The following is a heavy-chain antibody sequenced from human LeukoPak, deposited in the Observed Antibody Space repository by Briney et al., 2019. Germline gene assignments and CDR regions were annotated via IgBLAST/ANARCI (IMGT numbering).Heavy chain of an antibody. D-gene: IGHD2-2*01. V-gene: IGHV3-11*01. CDR2: ISSSGSTI. CDR1: GFTFSDYY. CDR3: ASFRPAAIYY. Sequence: PGGSLRLSGAPSGFTFSDYYMSWIRQAPGKGLEWVSYISSSGSTIYYADSVKGRFTISRDNAKNSLYLQMNSLRAEDTAVYYCASFRPAAIYYWGQGTLVTVSS. J-gene: IGHJ4*02.